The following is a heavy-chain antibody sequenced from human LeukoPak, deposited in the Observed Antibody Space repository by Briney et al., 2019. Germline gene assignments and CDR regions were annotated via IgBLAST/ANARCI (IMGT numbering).Heavy chain of an antibody. D-gene: IGHD1-1*01. CDR2: IYYSGST. CDR3: ASVAGWNDGYFDY. CDR1: GGSFSGYY. J-gene: IGHJ4*02. V-gene: IGHV4-59*01. Sequence: PSETLSLTCAVYGGSFSGYYWSWIRQPPGKGLEWIGYIYYSGSTNYNPSLKSRVTISVDTSKNQFSLKLSSVTAADTAVYYCASVAGWNDGYFDYWGQGTLVTVSS.